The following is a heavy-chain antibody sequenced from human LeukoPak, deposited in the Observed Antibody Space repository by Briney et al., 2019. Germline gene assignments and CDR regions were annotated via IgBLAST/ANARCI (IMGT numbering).Heavy chain of an antibody. CDR2: IVVDSGHT. V-gene: IGHV1-58*01. CDR1: GFTFATSA. D-gene: IGHD4-17*01. CDR3: AASLTVTTGSTYYGMDV. Sequence: SVKVSCKASGFTFATSAVQWVRQPRGQRLEWIGWIVVDSGHTNYAQKFQERVTITRDMSTSTAYMELSSLRSEDTAVYYCAASLTVTTGSTYYGMDVWGRGTTVTVSS. J-gene: IGHJ6*02.